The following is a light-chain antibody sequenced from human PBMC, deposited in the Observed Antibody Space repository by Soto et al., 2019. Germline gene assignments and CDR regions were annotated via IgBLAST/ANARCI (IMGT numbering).Light chain of an antibody. CDR1: QGISSY. V-gene: IGKV1-8*01. CDR2: AAS. J-gene: IGKJ4*01. CDR3: QQYYSYPRT. Sequence: AIRMTQSPSSLSASTGDRVTITCRASQGISSYLGWYQQKPGKAPKLLIYAASTLQSGVPSRFSGSGSGTDFTLTISCLQSEDFATYYCQQYYSYPRTFGGGTKVDIK.